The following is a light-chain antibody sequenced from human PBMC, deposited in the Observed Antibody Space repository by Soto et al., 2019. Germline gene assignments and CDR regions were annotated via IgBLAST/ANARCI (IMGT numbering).Light chain of an antibody. V-gene: IGKV1-39*01. CDR1: QSITTY. Sequence: DIQLTQSPSSLSASVGDIVTITCRASQSITTYLNWYQQKPGKAPNLLIHAASSLQSGVPPRFSGRGVGTDFNLTISSLQPEDFASYYCQQSYAAPYTFGQGTELEIK. J-gene: IGKJ2*01. CDR2: AAS. CDR3: QQSYAAPYT.